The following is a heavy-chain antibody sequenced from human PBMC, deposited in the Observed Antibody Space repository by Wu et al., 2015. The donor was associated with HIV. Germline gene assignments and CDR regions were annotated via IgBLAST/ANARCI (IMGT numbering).Heavy chain of an antibody. V-gene: IGHV1-2*02. Sequence: QVQLVQSGAEVKKPGASVKVSCKASGYTFSDYNIHWVRQAPGQGLQWMGWINPKSGGTNYAQKFQGRVTMTSDTSINTAYMELSRLRSDDTAVYYCARWPYCGGDCYSTDYGMDVWGQGTTVTVSS. J-gene: IGHJ6*02. CDR1: GYTFSDYN. D-gene: IGHD2-21*02. CDR2: INPKSGGT. CDR3: ARWPYCGGDCYSTDYGMDV.